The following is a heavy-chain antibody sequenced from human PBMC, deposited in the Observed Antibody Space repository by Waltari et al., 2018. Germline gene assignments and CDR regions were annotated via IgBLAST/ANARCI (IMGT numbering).Heavy chain of an antibody. V-gene: IGHV4-61*02. CDR2: IFTSGST. Sequence: QVQLQESGPGLVRPSQTLSLTCTVSGGSISSGSVYWTWIRPPAGKGLEWVGHIFTSGSTKYNPSLKSRVSVSLDTSKNQFSLRLSSVTAADTAVYYCARDEARYYDIMTGGGYYGLDVWGQGTTVTVSS. D-gene: IGHD3-9*01. CDR3: ARDEARYYDIMTGGGYYGLDV. CDR1: GGSISSGSVY. J-gene: IGHJ6*02.